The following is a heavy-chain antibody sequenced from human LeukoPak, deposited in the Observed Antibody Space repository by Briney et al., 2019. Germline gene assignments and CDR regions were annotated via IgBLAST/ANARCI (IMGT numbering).Heavy chain of an antibody. CDR1: GFTFSSYW. D-gene: IGHD3-22*01. CDR2: IKQDGSEK. Sequence: GGSLRLSCAASGFTFSSYWMSWVRQAPGKGLEWVANIKQDGSEKYYVDSVKGRFTISRDNAKNSLYLQMNSLRAEDTAVYYCARDDAPFKNYYDSSGFDYWGQGTLVTVSS. CDR3: ARDDAPFKNYYDSSGFDY. J-gene: IGHJ4*02. V-gene: IGHV3-7*01.